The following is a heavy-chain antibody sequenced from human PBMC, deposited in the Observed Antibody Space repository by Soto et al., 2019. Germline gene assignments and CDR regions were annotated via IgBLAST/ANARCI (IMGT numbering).Heavy chain of an antibody. CDR1: GFTFRDHY. D-gene: IGHD3-10*01. Sequence: GASLRLSCATSGFTFRDHYMSWIRQAPGKGLEWISYISSGTSYTNYADSVKGRFTISRDDAKKSLDLQMNRLTVEDTAVYYCARDGSGSYYYGMDVWGQGT. J-gene: IGHJ6*02. V-gene: IGHV3-11*05. CDR3: ARDGSGSYYYGMDV. CDR2: ISSGTSYT.